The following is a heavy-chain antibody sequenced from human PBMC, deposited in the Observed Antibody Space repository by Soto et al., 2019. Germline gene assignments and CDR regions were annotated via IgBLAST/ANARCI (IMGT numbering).Heavy chain of an antibody. CDR1: GFVFGNSA. CDR2: ITTCATESNT. J-gene: IGHJ6*03. V-gene: IGHV3-23*01. Sequence: EVQLLESGGRVIQPGGSLTVSCAATGFVFGNSAMSWVRQAPGKGLEWVSAITTCATESNTFYADSVKGRFTISRDDSQNTLYLQMNSLRGEDTAVYYCTRLFATYYYYIEVWGNGTTVTVSS. CDR3: TRLFATYYYYIEV.